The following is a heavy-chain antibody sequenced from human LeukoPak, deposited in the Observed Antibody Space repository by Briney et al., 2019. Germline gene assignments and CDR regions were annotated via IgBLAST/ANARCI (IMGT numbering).Heavy chain of an antibody. D-gene: IGHD6-13*01. CDR3: VRQAVADVFFDS. CDR1: GFTFSSYS. J-gene: IGHJ4*02. CDR2: ITSDGGST. Sequence: PGGSLRLSCSASGFTFSSYSMHWVRQAPGEGLKYISVITSDGGSTYYADSVKGRFTISRDNSKNTLYLQMSSLRTEDTAVYYCVRQAVADVFFDSWGQGTLVTVSS. V-gene: IGHV3-64D*06.